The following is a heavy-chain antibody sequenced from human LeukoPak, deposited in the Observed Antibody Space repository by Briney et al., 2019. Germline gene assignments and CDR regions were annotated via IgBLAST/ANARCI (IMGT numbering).Heavy chain of an antibody. CDR2: ISYDGSDN. J-gene: IGHJ4*02. Sequence: GGSLRLSCAASGFTFSSYAMHWVRQAPGKGLEWVAIISYDGSDNYSADSVKGRFTISRGNSKNTLYLQMNSLRTGDTAVYYCARDQGATLVRGVTPYLDYWGQGTLVSVSS. CDR1: GFTFSSYA. V-gene: IGHV3-30*04. CDR3: ARDQGATLVRGVTPYLDY. D-gene: IGHD3-10*01.